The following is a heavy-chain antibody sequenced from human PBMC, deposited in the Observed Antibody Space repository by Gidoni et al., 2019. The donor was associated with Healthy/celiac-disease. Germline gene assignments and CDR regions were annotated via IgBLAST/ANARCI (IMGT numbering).Heavy chain of an antibody. CDR2: INPNSGGT. V-gene: IGHV1-2*04. D-gene: IGHD3-22*01. CDR1: GYTFTGYY. CDR3: ARSEYSTMIVVVQTGAFDI. J-gene: IGHJ3*02. Sequence: QVQLVQSGAEVKKPGASVKVSCKASGYTFTGYYMHWVRQAPGQGLEWMGWINPNSGGTNYAQKFQGWVTMTRDTSISTAYMELSRLRSDDTAVYYCARSEYSTMIVVVQTGAFDIWGQGTMVTVSS.